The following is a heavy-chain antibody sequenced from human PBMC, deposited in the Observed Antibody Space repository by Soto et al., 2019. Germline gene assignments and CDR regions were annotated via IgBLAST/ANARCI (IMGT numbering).Heavy chain of an antibody. J-gene: IGHJ4*02. CDR2: ISHDGSNK. CDR3: ARPLTTVTTLSSLDY. D-gene: IGHD4-17*01. V-gene: IGHV3-30-3*01. Sequence: GGSLRLSCAASGFTFSTYAMHWVRQAPGKGLECVAVISHDGSNKYYADSVKGRFTISRDNSDNTLSLQMNSLRTEDTAIYYCARPLTTVTTLSSLDYWGQGTLVTVSS. CDR1: GFTFSTYA.